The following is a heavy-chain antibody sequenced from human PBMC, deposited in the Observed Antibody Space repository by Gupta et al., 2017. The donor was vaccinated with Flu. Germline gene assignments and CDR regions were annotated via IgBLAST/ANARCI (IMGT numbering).Heavy chain of an antibody. CDR3: ARYHHPGGDAFDI. J-gene: IGHJ3*02. CDR2: TILIFGTA. D-gene: IGHD3-16*01. V-gene: IGHV1-69*01. CDR1: GGTFSSYA. Sequence: QVQLVQSGAEVKKPGSSVTVSCKASGGTFSSYAISWVRQAPGQGLEWMGGTILIFGTANYTQKFQGRVTITADESTSTAYMELSSLRSEDTAVYYCARYHHPGGDAFDIWGQGTMVTVSS.